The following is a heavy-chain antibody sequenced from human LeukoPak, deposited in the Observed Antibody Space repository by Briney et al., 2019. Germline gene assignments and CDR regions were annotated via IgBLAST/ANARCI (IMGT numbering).Heavy chain of an antibody. CDR2: INQDGREK. CDR3: ARVGSHSGSLSLIKRNYYYYYYMDV. J-gene: IGHJ6*03. D-gene: IGHD3-10*01. V-gene: IGHV3-7*01. CDR1: GFTFSSYG. Sequence: GGSLRLSCAASGFTFSSYGMSWVRQAPGKGLEWVDNINQDGREKYYVDSVKGRFTISRDNAKNSLYLQMNSLRAEDTAVYYCARVGSHSGSLSLIKRNYYYYYYMDVWGKGTTVTISS.